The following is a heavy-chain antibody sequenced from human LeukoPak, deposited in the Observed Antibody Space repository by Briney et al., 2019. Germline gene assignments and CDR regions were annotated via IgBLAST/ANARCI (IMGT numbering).Heavy chain of an antibody. CDR3: AKDEGVLLWFGEFPDDY. CDR1: GFTFSSYG. D-gene: IGHD3-10*01. Sequence: GGSLRLSCAASGFTFSSYGMHWVRQAPGKGLEWVAVISYDGSNKYYADSVKGRFTISRDNSKNTLYLQMNSLRAEDTAVYYCAKDEGVLLWFGEFPDDYWGQGTLLTVSS. CDR2: ISYDGSNK. V-gene: IGHV3-30*18. J-gene: IGHJ4*02.